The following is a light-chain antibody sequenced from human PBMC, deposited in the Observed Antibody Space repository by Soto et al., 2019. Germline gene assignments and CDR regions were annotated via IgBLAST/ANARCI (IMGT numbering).Light chain of an antibody. CDR1: QSVDANF. CDR3: QLYRSSLWT. Sequence: ESVLTQSPGPLSLSPGERATLSCRASQSVDANFIAWYQQKPGQAPRLIMYGASTRATGIPDRFSGSGFGTDFSLTITRLEREDFAVYYCQLYRSSLWTFGLGTKV. V-gene: IGKV3-20*01. J-gene: IGKJ1*01. CDR2: GAS.